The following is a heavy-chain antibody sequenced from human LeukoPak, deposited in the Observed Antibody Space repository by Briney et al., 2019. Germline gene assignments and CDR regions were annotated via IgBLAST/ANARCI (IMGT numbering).Heavy chain of an antibody. V-gene: IGHV4-34*01. CDR1: GGSFSGYY. J-gene: IGHJ3*02. CDR2: INHSGST. D-gene: IGHD1-26*01. CDR3: ARDLIEGAFDI. Sequence: SETLSLTCAVYGGSFSGYYWSWVRQPPGKGLEWIGEINHSGSTNYNPSLKSRVTMSVDTSKNQFSLKLSSVTAADTAVYYCARDLIEGAFDIWGQGTMVTVSS.